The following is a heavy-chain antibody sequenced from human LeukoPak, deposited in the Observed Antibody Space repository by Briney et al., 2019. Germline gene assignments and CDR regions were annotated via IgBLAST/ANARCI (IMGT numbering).Heavy chain of an antibody. V-gene: IGHV3-23*01. CDR3: AKLPRRIVGATGYAAY. Sequence: GGSLRLSCAASGFTFSSYAMSWVRQAPGKGLEWVSAISGSGGSTYYADSVKGRFTTSRGNSKNTLYLQMNSLRAEDTAVYYCAKLPRRIVGATGYAAYWGQGTLVTVSS. J-gene: IGHJ4*02. CDR2: ISGSGGST. D-gene: IGHD1-26*01. CDR1: GFTFSSYA.